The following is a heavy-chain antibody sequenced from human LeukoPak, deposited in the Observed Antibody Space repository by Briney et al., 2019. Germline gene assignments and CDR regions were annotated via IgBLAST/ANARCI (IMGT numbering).Heavy chain of an antibody. J-gene: IGHJ6*03. V-gene: IGHV4-30-4*08. CDR2: INHSGST. Sequence: SQTLSLTCTVSGGSISSGDYYWSWIRQPPGKGLEWIGEINHSGSTNYNPSLKSRVTISVDTSKNQFSLKLSSVTAADTAVYYCAGLRGQQQLTRYYYYYYYMDVWGKGTTVTVSS. D-gene: IGHD6-13*01. CDR1: GGSISSGDYY. CDR3: AGLRGQQQLTRYYYYYYYMDV.